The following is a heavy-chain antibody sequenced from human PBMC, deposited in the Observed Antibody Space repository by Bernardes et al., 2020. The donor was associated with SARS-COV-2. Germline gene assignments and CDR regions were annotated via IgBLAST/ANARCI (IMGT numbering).Heavy chain of an antibody. CDR2: INPHSGVT. J-gene: IGHJ4*02. CDR3: AKDEDGNFDC. Sequence: KVSCKASGYTFTGYYMHWVRQAPGQGLEWMGWINPHSGVTNFAQRFQGRVTMTRDTSINTAYMELSSLNYDDTAVYYCAKDEDGNFDCWGQGTLVTVSS. CDR1: GYTFTGYY. V-gene: IGHV1-2*02.